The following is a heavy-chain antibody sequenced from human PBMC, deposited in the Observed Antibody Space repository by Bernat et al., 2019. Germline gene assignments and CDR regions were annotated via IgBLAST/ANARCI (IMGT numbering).Heavy chain of an antibody. Sequence: QVQLVESGGGVVQPGRSLRLSCAASGFTFSSYAMHWVRQAPGKGLEWVAVISYDGSNKYYADSVKGRFTISRDNSKNTLYLQMNSLRAEDTAVYYCAGDLGGLALYYYYGMDVWGQGTTVTVSS. D-gene: IGHD3-16*01. J-gene: IGHJ6*02. V-gene: IGHV3-30-3*01. CDR2: ISYDGSNK. CDR3: AGDLGGLALYYYYGMDV. CDR1: GFTFSSYA.